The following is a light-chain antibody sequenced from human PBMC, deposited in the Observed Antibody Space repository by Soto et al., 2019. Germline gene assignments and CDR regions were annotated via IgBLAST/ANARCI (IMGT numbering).Light chain of an antibody. V-gene: IGKV3-11*01. CDR2: DAA. Sequence: ETVLTQSPATLSLSPGERATLSCRASQSISSYLAWYQQRPGQPPRLLIYDAANRATGIPARFSGSGSGTDFTLTISSLEPEDFAVYYCQQRSNWPPTWTFGQGTKVDIK. J-gene: IGKJ1*01. CDR3: QQRSNWPPTWT. CDR1: QSISSY.